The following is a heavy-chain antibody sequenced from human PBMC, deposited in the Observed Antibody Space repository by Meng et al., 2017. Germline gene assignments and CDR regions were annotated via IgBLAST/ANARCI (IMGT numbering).Heavy chain of an antibody. J-gene: IGHJ2*01. Sequence: QVPRQKWGAGLLKPSGTLSLTCAVYGGSFSGYYWSWIRQPPGKGLEWIGEINRSGSTNYNPSLKSRVTISVDTSKNQFSLKLNSVTAADTAVYYCAREIAVAAHYYWYFDLWGRGTLVTVSS. D-gene: IGHD6-19*01. CDR1: GGSFSGYY. CDR3: AREIAVAAHYYWYFDL. V-gene: IGHV4-34*02. CDR2: INRSGST.